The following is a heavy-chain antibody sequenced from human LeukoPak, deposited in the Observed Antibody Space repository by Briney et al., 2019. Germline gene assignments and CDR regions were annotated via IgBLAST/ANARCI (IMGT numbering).Heavy chain of an antibody. V-gene: IGHV4-59*01. CDR2: IYYSGST. J-gene: IGHJ4*02. Sequence: PSQTLSLTCTVSGGSISSYYWSWIRQPPGKGLEWIGYIYYSGSTNYNPSLKSRVTISVDTSKNQFSLKLSSVTAADTAVYYCARGGYSDGNVDYWAREPWSPSPQ. CDR3: ARGGYSDGNVDY. D-gene: IGHD5-18*01. CDR1: GGSISSYY.